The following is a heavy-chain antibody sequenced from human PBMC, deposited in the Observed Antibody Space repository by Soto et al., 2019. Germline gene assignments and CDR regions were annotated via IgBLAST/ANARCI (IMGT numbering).Heavy chain of an antibody. Sequence: EVQLVESGGGLVKPGGSLRLSCAASGFTFSSYSMNWVRQAPGKGLEWVSSITSSSNNIYYADSVKGRFTISRDNAKNSLYQQMNSLRAEDTAVYYCARDQDNPMSYYYYYGMDAWGQGTTVTVSS. D-gene: IGHD3-10*02. J-gene: IGHJ6*02. CDR3: ARDQDNPMSYYYYYGMDA. V-gene: IGHV3-21*01. CDR1: GFTFSSYS. CDR2: ITSSSNNI.